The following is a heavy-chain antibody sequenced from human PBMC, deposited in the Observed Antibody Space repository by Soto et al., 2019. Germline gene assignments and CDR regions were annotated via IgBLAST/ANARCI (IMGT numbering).Heavy chain of an antibody. J-gene: IGHJ4*02. D-gene: IGHD3-10*01. Sequence: SETLSLTCAVYGGSFRGYNWNWIRQPPGKGLEWIGEINHSGSTNYNPSLKSRVTISVDTSKNQFSLKLSSVTAADTAVYYCARGYGRKFDFWGKGTLVTVS. CDR2: INHSGST. CDR3: ARGYGRKFDF. V-gene: IGHV4-34*01. CDR1: GGSFRGYN.